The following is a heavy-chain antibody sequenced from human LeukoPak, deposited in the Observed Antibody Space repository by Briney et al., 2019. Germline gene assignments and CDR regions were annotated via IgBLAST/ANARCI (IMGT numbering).Heavy chain of an antibody. Sequence: SETLSLTCTVSGGSISSFYWSWIPQPPGKGLEWIGYIYTSGSTNYNPSLKSRVTISVDTSKSQFSLKLSSVTAADTAVYYCARLERYYDTGEHYFDYWGQGTLVTVSS. CDR2: IYTSGST. CDR3: ARLERYYDTGEHYFDY. V-gene: IGHV4-4*09. D-gene: IGHD3-22*01. CDR1: GGSISSFY. J-gene: IGHJ4*02.